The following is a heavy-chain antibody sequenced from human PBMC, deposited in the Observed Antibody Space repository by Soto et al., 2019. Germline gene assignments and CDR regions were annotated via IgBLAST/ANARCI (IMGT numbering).Heavy chain of an antibody. CDR3: ASGAX. V-gene: IGHV3-21*01. CDR2: IRSGSSYT. Sequence: GLSLRLSCEASGFTFSLVSMNWVRQVTGKWLECVGAIRSGSSYTLYAGSVKGRFIISRDNAHNSLFFKMNTLRPEDTAMYYWASGAXWGPETQVTASX. D-gene: IGHD3-16*01. J-gene: IGHJ4*02. CDR1: GFTFSLVS.